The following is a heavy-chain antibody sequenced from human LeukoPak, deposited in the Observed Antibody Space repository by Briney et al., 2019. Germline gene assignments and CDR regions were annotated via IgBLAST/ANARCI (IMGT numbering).Heavy chain of an antibody. D-gene: IGHD3-3*01. CDR3: ARDVPDFWSGFDH. J-gene: IGHJ4*02. CDR2: ISGNDGDT. CDR1: GGTFSSYA. Sequence: GASVKVSCKASGGTFSSYAISWVRQAPGQGLEWMGQISGNDGDTTYAQKFQGRVTMTTDTGTTTAYMELTSLTSDDTAVYYCARDVPDFWSGFDHWGQGTLVTVSP. V-gene: IGHV1-18*01.